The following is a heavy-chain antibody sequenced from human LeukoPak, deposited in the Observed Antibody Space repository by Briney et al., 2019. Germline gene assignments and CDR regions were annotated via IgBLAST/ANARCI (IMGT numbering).Heavy chain of an antibody. CDR2: ISSSSTYI. Sequence: KTGGSLRLSCAASGFTFSSYSMNWVRQAPGKGLEWVSSISSSSTYIYYADSVKGRFTISRDNAKKSLYLQMHSLRAEDTAVYYCARDSAYYYDSRLQYYFDYWGQGTLVTVSS. V-gene: IGHV3-21*01. CDR3: ARDSAYYYDSRLQYYFDY. J-gene: IGHJ4*02. D-gene: IGHD3-22*01. CDR1: GFTFSSYS.